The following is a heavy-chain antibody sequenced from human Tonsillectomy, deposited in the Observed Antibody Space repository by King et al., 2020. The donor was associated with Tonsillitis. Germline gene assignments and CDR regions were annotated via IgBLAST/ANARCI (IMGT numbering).Heavy chain of an antibody. D-gene: IGHD2-2*01. CDR2: IYYTGST. CDR3: ARLRGYCSSTSCFPDY. CDR1: GGSISSGGYY. Sequence: QLQESGPGLVKPSQTLSLTCTVSGGSISSGGYYWSWIRQHPGKGLEWIGYIYYTGSTYYNPSPMSRLTLSVDPSKNQFSLKLSSVTAAATAVYYCARLRGYCSSTSCFPDYWGQGTLVTVSS. V-gene: IGHV4-31*03. J-gene: IGHJ4*02.